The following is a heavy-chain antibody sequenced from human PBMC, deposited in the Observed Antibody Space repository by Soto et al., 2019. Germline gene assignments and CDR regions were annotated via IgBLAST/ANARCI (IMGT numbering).Heavy chain of an antibody. Sequence: EVQLVESGGGLVQPGGSLRLSCAASGFTFSSYEMNWVRQAPGKGLEWVSYISSSGSTIYYADSVKGRFTISRDNAKNSLYLQMNSPRAEDTAVYYCARASVYGDYGMDVWGQGTTVTVSS. V-gene: IGHV3-48*03. CDR1: GFTFSSYE. J-gene: IGHJ6*02. CDR2: ISSSGSTI. D-gene: IGHD4-17*01. CDR3: ARASVYGDYGMDV.